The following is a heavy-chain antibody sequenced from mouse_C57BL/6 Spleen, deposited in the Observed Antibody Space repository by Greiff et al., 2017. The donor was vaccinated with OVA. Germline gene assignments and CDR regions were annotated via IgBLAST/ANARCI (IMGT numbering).Heavy chain of an antibody. D-gene: IGHD2-14*01. V-gene: IGHV1-52*01. CDR1: GYTFTSYW. J-gene: IGHJ4*01. Sequence: QVQLQQPGAELVRPGSSVKLSCKASGYTFTSYWMHWVKQRPIPGLEWIGNIDPSDSETHYNQKFKDKATLTVDKSSSTAYMQLSSLTSEDSAVYYCARRYDGGDYAMDYWGQGTSVTVSS. CDR3: ARRYDGGDYAMDY. CDR2: IDPSDSET.